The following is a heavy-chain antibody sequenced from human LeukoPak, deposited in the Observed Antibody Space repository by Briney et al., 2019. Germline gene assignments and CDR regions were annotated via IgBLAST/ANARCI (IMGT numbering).Heavy chain of an antibody. J-gene: IGHJ4*02. CDR1: GFTFNEHY. D-gene: IGHD3-10*01. CDR3: VASIISPSNY. V-gene: IGHV3-72*01. CDR2: TKNRANSYTT. Sequence: GGSLRLSCATSGFTFNEHYLRCVRQAPGKGLERVGRTKNRANSYTTEYAASVKGRFTISRDDSKNSLRLQMNSLKTEDTAIYYCVASIISPSNYWGLGTLVTVSS.